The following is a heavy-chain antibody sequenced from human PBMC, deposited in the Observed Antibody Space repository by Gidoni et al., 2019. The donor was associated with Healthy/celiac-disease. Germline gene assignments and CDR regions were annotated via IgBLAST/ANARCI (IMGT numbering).Heavy chain of an antibody. CDR1: GDSVSSNSAA. Sequence: QVQLQQSGPGLVKPSQTLSLTCAISGDSVSSNSAAWNWIRQSPSRGLEWLGRTYYRSKWYNDYAVSVKSRITFNPDTSKNQFSLQLNSVTPEDTAVYYCARVQTGLFPRRTYDFWSGYYPHYYYYGMDVWGQGTTVTVSS. D-gene: IGHD3-3*01. CDR3: ARVQTGLFPRRTYDFWSGYYPHYYYYGMDV. CDR2: TYYRSKWYN. J-gene: IGHJ6*02. V-gene: IGHV6-1*01.